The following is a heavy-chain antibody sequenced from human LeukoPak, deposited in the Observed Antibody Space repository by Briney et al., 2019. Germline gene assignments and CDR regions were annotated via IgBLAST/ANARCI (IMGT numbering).Heavy chain of an antibody. V-gene: IGHV3-11*01. Sequence: PGGSLRLSCAVSGFTVTVNYMSWIRQAPGKGLEWVSYISSSGSTIYYADSVKGRFTISRDNAKNSLYLQMNSLRAEDTAVYYCARARGGDWSSDDVWGQGTLVTVSS. J-gene: IGHJ4*02. CDR3: ARARGGDWSSDDV. D-gene: IGHD2-21*02. CDR2: ISSSGSTI. CDR1: GFTVTVNY.